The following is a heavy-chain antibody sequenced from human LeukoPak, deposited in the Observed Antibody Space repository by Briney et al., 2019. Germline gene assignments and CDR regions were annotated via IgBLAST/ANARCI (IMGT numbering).Heavy chain of an antibody. CDR1: GFTFSNAW. Sequence: AGGSLRLSCAASGFTFSNAWMSWVRQAPGKGLEWVSGISWNSGSIGYADSVKGRFTISRDNAKNSLYLQMNSLRAEDTAVYYCARVGWNDAFDIWGQGTMVTVSS. CDR3: ARVGWNDAFDI. J-gene: IGHJ3*02. V-gene: IGHV3-48*01. D-gene: IGHD1-1*01. CDR2: ISWNSGSI.